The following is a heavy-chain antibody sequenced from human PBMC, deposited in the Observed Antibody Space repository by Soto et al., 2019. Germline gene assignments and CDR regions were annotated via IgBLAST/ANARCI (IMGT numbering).Heavy chain of an antibody. CDR3: AGDSPQEKSLPGY. CDR2: IKQDGSEQ. Sequence: PGGSLRLSCSASGLTFSNYWMSWVRQGPGKGLEWVANIKQDGSEQYYSDSVKGRFTISRDNAKNSVFLQMNSLRAEDTAVYYCAGDSPQEKSLPGYWGQGTLVTVSS. CDR1: GLTFSNYW. J-gene: IGHJ4*02. D-gene: IGHD3-16*01. V-gene: IGHV3-7*01.